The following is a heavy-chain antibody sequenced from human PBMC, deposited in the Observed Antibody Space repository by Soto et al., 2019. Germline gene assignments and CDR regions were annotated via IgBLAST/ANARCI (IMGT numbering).Heavy chain of an antibody. CDR1: GFSLSNARMG. Sequence: SGPTLVNPTETLTLTCTVSGFSLSNARMGVSWIRQPPGKALEWLAHIFSNDEKSYSTSLKSRLTISKDTSKSQVALTMTNMDPADTATYYCARMSYYDILTGQYYFDYWGQGTLVTVSS. D-gene: IGHD3-9*01. J-gene: IGHJ4*02. V-gene: IGHV2-26*01. CDR3: ARMSYYDILTGQYYFDY. CDR2: IFSNDEK.